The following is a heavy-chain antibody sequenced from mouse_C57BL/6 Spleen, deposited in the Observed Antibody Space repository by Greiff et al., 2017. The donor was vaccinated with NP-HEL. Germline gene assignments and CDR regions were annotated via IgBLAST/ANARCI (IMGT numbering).Heavy chain of an antibody. J-gene: IGHJ3*01. CDR3: LRPHDVGFAY. V-gene: IGHV10-1*01. D-gene: IGHD2-12*01. CDR1: GFSFNTYA. CDR2: IRSKSNNYAT. Sequence: EVKLMESGGGLVQPKGSLKLSCAASGFSFNTYAMNWVRQAPGKGLEWVARIRSKSNNYATYYADSEKDRFTISRDDSESMLYLQMNNLKTEDTAMYYCLRPHDVGFAYCGQGTLVTVSA.